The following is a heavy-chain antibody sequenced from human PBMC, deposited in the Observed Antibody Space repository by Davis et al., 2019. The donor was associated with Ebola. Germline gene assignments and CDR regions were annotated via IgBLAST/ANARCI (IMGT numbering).Heavy chain of an antibody. CDR3: AKERFHAYDFWSGLFDY. D-gene: IGHD3-3*01. J-gene: IGHJ4*02. V-gene: IGHV3-30*18. CDR1: GFTFSSYW. Sequence: GESLKISCAASGFTFSSYWMSWVRQAPGKGLEWVAVISYDGSNKYYADSVKGRFTISRDNSKNTLYLQMNSLRAEDTAVYYCAKERFHAYDFWSGLFDYWGQGTLVTVSS. CDR2: ISYDGSNK.